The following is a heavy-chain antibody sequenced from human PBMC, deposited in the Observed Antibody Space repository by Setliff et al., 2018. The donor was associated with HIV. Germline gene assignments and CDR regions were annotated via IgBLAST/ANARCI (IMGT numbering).Heavy chain of an antibody. CDR1: GGSISSGSYY. CDR3: ARGPRPVDVDYYYMDV. V-gene: IGHV4-61*02. Sequence: SETLSLTCTVSGGSISSGSYYWSWIRQPAGKGLEWIGRIYTAGITNYIPSLKSRVTISLDTSKNQFSLKLTSVTAADTAVYYCARGPRPVDVDYYYMDVWGKGTTVTVSS. CDR2: IYTAGIT. J-gene: IGHJ6*03.